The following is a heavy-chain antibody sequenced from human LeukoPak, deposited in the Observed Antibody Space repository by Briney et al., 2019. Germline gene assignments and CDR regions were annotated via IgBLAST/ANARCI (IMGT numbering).Heavy chain of an antibody. V-gene: IGHV1-69*05. CDR1: GGTFSSYA. D-gene: IGHD3-3*01. Sequence: SVKVSCKASGGTFSSYAISWVRQAPGQGLEWMGGIIPIFGTANYAQKFQGRVTITTDEYTSTAYMELSSLRSEDTAVYYCARSTLFGVVITTDYFDYWGQGTLVTVSS. CDR3: ARSTLFGVVITTDYFDY. CDR2: IIPIFGTA. J-gene: IGHJ4*02.